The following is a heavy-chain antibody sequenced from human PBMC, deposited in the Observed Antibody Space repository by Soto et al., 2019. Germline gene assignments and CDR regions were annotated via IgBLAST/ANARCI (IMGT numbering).Heavy chain of an antibody. CDR1: EYTFTSYT. Sequence: ASVKVSCKASEYTFTSYTMHWVRQAPGQRLEWMGWINGGNGNTKYSQKFQGRVTITRDTSASTAYMELSSLGSDDTAVYYCARELQGLYYFDYWGQGTLVTSPQ. D-gene: IGHD4-4*01. J-gene: IGHJ4*02. CDR2: INGGNGNT. V-gene: IGHV1-3*01. CDR3: ARELQGLYYFDY.